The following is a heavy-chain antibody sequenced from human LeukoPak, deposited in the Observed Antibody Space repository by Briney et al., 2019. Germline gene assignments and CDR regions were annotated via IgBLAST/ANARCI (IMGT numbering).Heavy chain of an antibody. D-gene: IGHD4-23*01. V-gene: IGHV5-51*01. CDR1: GYSFTTYW. CDR2: IYPGDSDT. J-gene: IGHJ4*02. Sequence: GESLKISCKASGYSFTTYWIAWVRQMPGKGLEWMGIIYPGDSDTRYSPSFQGQVTISADKSISTAYLQWSSLKASDTAMYYCARPSSLYGGTSEDYWGQGTLVTVSS. CDR3: ARPSSLYGGTSEDY.